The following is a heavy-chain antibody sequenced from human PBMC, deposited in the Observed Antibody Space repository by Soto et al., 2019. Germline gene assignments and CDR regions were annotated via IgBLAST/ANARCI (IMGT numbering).Heavy chain of an antibody. V-gene: IGHV3-23*01. J-gene: IGHJ4*02. CDR1: GFTFSNHA. CDR2: ISGSGGST. Sequence: EVQLLESGGGLVQPGGSLRLSCAASGFTFSNHAMTWVRQAPGRGLEWVSAISGSGGSTYYADSVKGRFTISRDNSKNTMSQQINSLRADDTAVKYCARENRNIVVLAPAAPNWGQGTLVTVYS. D-gene: IGHD2-2*01. CDR3: ARENRNIVVLAPAAPN.